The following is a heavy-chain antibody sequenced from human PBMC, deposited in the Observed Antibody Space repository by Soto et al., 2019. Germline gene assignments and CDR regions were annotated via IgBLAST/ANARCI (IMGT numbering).Heavy chain of an antibody. CDR3: ARSLLDEYSSSWRSAYYGMDV. D-gene: IGHD6-13*01. Sequence: QVQLVQSGAEVKKPGASVKVSCKDSGFTFSAYYIYWVRQAPGQGLEWIGWINPNSGGPNNAQKFQGRVTMTRDTSTSTVYMELSALIPDDTAVYYCARSLLDEYSSSWRSAYYGMDVWGQGTTVTVSS. J-gene: IGHJ6*02. CDR1: GFTFSAYY. CDR2: INPNSGGP. V-gene: IGHV1-2*02.